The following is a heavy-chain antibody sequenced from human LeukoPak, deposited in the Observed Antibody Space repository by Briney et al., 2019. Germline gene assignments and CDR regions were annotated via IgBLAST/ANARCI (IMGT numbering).Heavy chain of an antibody. CDR3: ARVLYCSSTSCYIPYYDMVYYYGMDV. J-gene: IGHJ6*02. D-gene: IGHD2-2*02. CDR1: GGTFSSYA. V-gene: IGHV1-69*04. Sequence: SVKVSCKASGGTFSSYAISWVRQAPGQGLEWMGRIIPILGIANYAQKLQGRVTITADKSTSTAYMELSSLRSEDTAVYYCARVLYCSSTSCYIPYYDMVYYYGMDVWGQGTTVTVSS. CDR2: IIPILGIA.